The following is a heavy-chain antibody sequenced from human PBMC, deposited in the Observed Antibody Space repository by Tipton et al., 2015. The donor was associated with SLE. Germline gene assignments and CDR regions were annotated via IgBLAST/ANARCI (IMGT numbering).Heavy chain of an antibody. CDR3: ARLIPGSYYFYMDV. CDR2: IHHRGST. J-gene: IGHJ6*03. V-gene: IGHV4-4*02. Sequence: TLSLTCAVSGASITSSDWWSWVRQPPGKGLEYIGEIHHRGSTNYKSSLRGRVTISEDTSKNQFSLRLSSVTAADTAVYYCARLIPGSYYFYMDVWGKGTTVTVSS. D-gene: IGHD2-21*01. CDR1: GASITSSDW.